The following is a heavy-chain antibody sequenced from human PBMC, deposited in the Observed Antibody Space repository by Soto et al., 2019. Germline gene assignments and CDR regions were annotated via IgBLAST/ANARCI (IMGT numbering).Heavy chain of an antibody. V-gene: IGHV3-11*01. CDR2: ISSSGSTT. D-gene: IGHD2-15*01. Sequence: QVLLVESGGGLVKPGGSLRLSCAASGFTFSDYYMSWIRQAPGKGLEWIAYISSSGSTTHYADSVKGRFTVSRDNANNSLALQLNSLRAEDTAVYYCAGDEGFCRGLSCYGWIGNDYWGQGTLVTVSS. CDR3: AGDEGFCRGLSCYGWIGNDY. CDR1: GFTFSDYY. J-gene: IGHJ4*02.